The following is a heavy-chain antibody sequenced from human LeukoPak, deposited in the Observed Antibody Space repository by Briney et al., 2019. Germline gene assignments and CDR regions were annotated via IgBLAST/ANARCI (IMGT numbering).Heavy chain of an antibody. V-gene: IGHV4-61*02. D-gene: IGHD2-15*01. J-gene: IGHJ3*02. CDR3: ARGGGYDAFDI. CDR1: GGSISSGSYF. Sequence: PSETLSLTCSVSGGSISSGSYFWSCIRQPAGKGLEWIGRIHTSGTTNYNPSLKSRVTISLDRSKNQFSLNLSSVTASDTAVYYCARGGGYDAFDIWSQGTMVTVSS. CDR2: IHTSGTT.